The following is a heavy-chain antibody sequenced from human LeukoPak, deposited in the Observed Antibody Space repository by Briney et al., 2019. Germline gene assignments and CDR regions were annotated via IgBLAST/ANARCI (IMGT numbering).Heavy chain of an antibody. Sequence: GGSLRLSCAASGFTFSSYAMSWVRQAPGKGLEWVSSLSGGGGHTYYADSVKGRFTISRDNSKNTLYLQMNSLRAEDTAVYYCAKDYYDFWSGHEYWGLGTLVTVSS. V-gene: IGHV3-23*01. CDR2: LSGGGGHT. D-gene: IGHD3-3*01. J-gene: IGHJ4*02. CDR3: AKDYYDFWSGHEY. CDR1: GFTFSSYA.